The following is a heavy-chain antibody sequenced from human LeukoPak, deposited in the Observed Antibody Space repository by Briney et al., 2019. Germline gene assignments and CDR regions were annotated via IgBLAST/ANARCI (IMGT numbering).Heavy chain of an antibody. CDR3: ARGLPDGYSYGPNFDY. J-gene: IGHJ4*02. Sequence: GASVKVSCKASGYTFTGYYIRWVRQAPGQGLEWMGWIIPNSGDTNYAQKFQGRVTMSRDTSIATAYMELSRLTSDDTAVYYCARGLPDGYSYGPNFDYWGQGTLVTVSS. CDR2: IIPNSGDT. V-gene: IGHV1-2*02. CDR1: GYTFTGYY. D-gene: IGHD5-18*01.